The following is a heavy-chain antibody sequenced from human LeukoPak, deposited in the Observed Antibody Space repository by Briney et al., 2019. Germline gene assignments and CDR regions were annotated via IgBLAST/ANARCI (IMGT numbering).Heavy chain of an antibody. CDR1: GGTFSSYA. J-gene: IGHJ6*02. Sequence: GSSVKVSCKASGGTFSSYAISWVRQAPGQGLEWMGGIIPIFDTANYAQKFQGRVTITADESTSTAYMELSSLRSEDTAAYYCASNYGSGMSYYGMDVWGQGTTVTVSS. D-gene: IGHD3-10*01. V-gene: IGHV1-69*01. CDR3: ASNYGSGMSYYGMDV. CDR2: IIPIFDTA.